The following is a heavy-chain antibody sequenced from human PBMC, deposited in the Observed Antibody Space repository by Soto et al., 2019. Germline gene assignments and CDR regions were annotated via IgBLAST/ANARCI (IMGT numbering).Heavy chain of an antibody. CDR1: GGSISSGGFY. Sequence: QVQLQESGPRLVKPSQTLSLTSTVSGGSISSGGFYWNWIRQYPGKGLEWIGYISYTGITYCDPSLRSRVTISLDTSENQFSLRLSSVTAADTAVYYCARYLGSSGYFASWGQGTLVTISS. J-gene: IGHJ4*02. CDR2: ISYTGIT. CDR3: ARYLGSSGYFAS. V-gene: IGHV4-31*03. D-gene: IGHD3-22*01.